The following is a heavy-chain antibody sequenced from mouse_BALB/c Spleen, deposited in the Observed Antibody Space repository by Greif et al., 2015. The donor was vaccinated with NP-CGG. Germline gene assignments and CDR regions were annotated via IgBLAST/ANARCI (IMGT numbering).Heavy chain of an antibody. V-gene: IGHV1S29*02. J-gene: IGHJ4*01. CDR3: ARDYGSSYGYAMDY. CDR2: IYPYNGGT. D-gene: IGHD1-1*01. Sequence: EVKLVESGPELVKPGASVKISCKASGYTFTDYNMHWVKQSHGKSLEWIGYIYPYNGGTGYNQKFKSKATLTVDNSSSTAYMELRSLTSEDSAVYYCARDYGSSYGYAMDYWGQGTSVTVSS. CDR1: GYTFTDYN.